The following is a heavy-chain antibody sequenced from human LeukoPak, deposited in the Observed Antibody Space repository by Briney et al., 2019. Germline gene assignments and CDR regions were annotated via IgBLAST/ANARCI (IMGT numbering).Heavy chain of an antibody. J-gene: IGHJ6*04. Sequence: PGGSLRLSCAASGFTFDDYGMSWVRQAPGKGLEWVSGINWNGGSTGYADSVKGRFTISRDNAKNSLYLQMNSLRAEDTALYYCARERRDYYGSGSGDVWGKGTTVTVSS. CDR3: ARERRDYYGSGSGDV. V-gene: IGHV3-20*04. CDR1: GFTFDDYG. D-gene: IGHD3-10*01. CDR2: INWNGGST.